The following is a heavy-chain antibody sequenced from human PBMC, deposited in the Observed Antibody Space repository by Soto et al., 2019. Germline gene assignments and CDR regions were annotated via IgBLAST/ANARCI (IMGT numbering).Heavy chain of an antibody. CDR1: GYTFTSYA. J-gene: IGHJ4*02. Sequence: GASVKVSCKASGYTFTSYAMHWVRQAPGQRLEWMGWINAGNGNTKYSQKFQGRVTITRDTSASTAYMELSSLRSEDTAVYYCARDREMATRVYYFDYWGQGTLVTVPQ. CDR3: ARDREMATRVYYFDY. D-gene: IGHD5-12*01. CDR2: INAGNGNT. V-gene: IGHV1-3*01.